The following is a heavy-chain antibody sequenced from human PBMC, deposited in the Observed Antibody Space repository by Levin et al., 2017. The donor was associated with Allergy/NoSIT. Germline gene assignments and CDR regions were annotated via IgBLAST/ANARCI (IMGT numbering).Heavy chain of an antibody. CDR2: ISSSGSTI. J-gene: IGHJ3*02. V-gene: IGHV3-11*01. Sequence: SCAASGFTFSDYYMSWIRQAPGKGLEWVSYISSSGSTIYYADSVKGRFTISRDNAKNSLYLQMNSLRAEDTAVYYCARDRIFSDDAFDIWGQGTMVTVSS. CDR3: ARDRIFSDDAFDI. CDR1: GFTFSDYY.